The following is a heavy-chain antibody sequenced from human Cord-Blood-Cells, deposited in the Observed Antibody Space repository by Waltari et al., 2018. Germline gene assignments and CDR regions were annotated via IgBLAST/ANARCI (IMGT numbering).Heavy chain of an antibody. D-gene: IGHD6-6*01. V-gene: IGHV4-34*01. J-gene: IGHJ2*01. Sequence: QVQLQQWGAGLLKPSETLSLTCAVYGGSFSGYYWSWIRQPPGKGLEWIGEINHSGSTNYNPSLKSRVTISVDTSKNQFSLKLSSVTAADTAVYYCARGLYSSSSWYFDLWGRGTLVTVSS. CDR1: GGSFSGYY. CDR3: ARGLYSSSSWYFDL. CDR2: INHSGST.